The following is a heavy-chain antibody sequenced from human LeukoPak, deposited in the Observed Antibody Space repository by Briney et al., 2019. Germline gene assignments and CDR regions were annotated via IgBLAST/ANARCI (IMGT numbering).Heavy chain of an antibody. V-gene: IGHV1-69*06. CDR3: ARVVAAGTYFDY. Sequence: SVKVSCKASGGTFTTYAISWVRQAPGQGLEWMGGIIPIFSTANYAQKFQGRVTITADKSTSTVYMELSSLRSEDTAVFYCARVVAAGTYFDYWGQGTLVTVSS. CDR2: IIPIFSTA. J-gene: IGHJ4*02. CDR1: GGTFTTYA. D-gene: IGHD6-13*01.